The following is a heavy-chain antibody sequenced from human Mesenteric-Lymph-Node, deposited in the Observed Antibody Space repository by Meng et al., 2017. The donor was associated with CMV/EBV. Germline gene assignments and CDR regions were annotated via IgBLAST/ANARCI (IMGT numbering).Heavy chain of an antibody. CDR3: ARGVCGGDCHHDAFDI. D-gene: IGHD2-21*01. J-gene: IGHJ3*02. V-gene: IGHV4-59*01. CDR1: GGSISSYY. Sequence: GSLRLSCTVSGGSISSYYWSWIRQPPGKGLEWIGYIYYSGSTNYNPSLKSRVTLSVDTSKNQFSLKLSSVTAADTAVYYCARGVCGGDCHHDAFDIWGQGTMVTVSS. CDR2: IYYSGST.